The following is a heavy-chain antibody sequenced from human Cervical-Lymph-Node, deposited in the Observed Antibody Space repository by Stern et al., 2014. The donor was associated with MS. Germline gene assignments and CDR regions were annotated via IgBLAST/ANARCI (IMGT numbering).Heavy chain of an antibody. CDR2: IWSDGSHK. J-gene: IGHJ4*02. CDR3: ARVYSSVTYWEFDY. CDR1: GFLFSTYV. D-gene: IGHD1-26*01. V-gene: IGHV3-33*01. Sequence: VQLVESGGGVVQPGRSLRLSCAASGFLFSTYVMHWVRPAPGKGLEWVAVIWSDGSHKYYADSVKGRFTISRDSSKNTLYLQMNRLRVEDTAVYYCARVYSSVTYWEFDYWGRGTLVTVSS.